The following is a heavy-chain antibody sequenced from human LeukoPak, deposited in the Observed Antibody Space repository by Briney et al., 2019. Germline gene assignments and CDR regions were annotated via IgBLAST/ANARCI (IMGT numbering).Heavy chain of an antibody. Sequence: SETLSLTCTVSGGSISSYYWSWIRQPPGKGLEWIGEINHSGSTNYNPSLKSRVTISVDTSKNQFSLKLSSVTAADTAVYYCARGPALTDRNSSSSLMGDYWGQGTLVTVPS. V-gene: IGHV4-34*01. CDR1: GGSISSYY. CDR3: ARGPALTDRNSSSSLMGDY. J-gene: IGHJ4*02. D-gene: IGHD6-6*01. CDR2: INHSGST.